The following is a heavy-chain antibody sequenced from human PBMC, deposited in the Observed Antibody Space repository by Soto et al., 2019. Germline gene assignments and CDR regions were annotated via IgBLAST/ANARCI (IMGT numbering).Heavy chain of an antibody. J-gene: IGHJ4*02. V-gene: IGHV3-9*01. CDR3: AKDKSGYPPYYFDY. CDR1: GFTFDDYV. CDR2: ISWNSGSI. D-gene: IGHD3-22*01. Sequence: EVQLVESGGGLVQPGRSLRLSCVASGFTFDDYVMHWVRQAPGKGLEWVSGISWNSGSIDYADSVKGRFTISRDNAKNSLILQMNSLRAEDTPLYYCAKDKSGYPPYYFDYWGQGTRVTVSS.